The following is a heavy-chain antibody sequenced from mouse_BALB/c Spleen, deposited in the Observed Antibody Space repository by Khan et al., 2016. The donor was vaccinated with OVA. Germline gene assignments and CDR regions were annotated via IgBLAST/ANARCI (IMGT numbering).Heavy chain of an antibody. CDR1: GFNIKDYY. Sequence: VQLQQSGAELVRPGALVKLSCKASGFNIKDYYIHWVKQRPDQGLEWIGWIDPENGETVYDPKFQDKAIITADTSSNTAYLHLSSLTSEDTAVYYCARSGYSAWFAYWGQGALVTVS. V-gene: IGHV14-1*02. CDR3: ARSGYSAWFAY. J-gene: IGHJ3*01. CDR2: IDPENGET.